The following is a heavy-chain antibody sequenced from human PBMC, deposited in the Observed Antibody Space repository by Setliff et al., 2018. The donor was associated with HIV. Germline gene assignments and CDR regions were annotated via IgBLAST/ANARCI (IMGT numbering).Heavy chain of an antibody. D-gene: IGHD2-15*01. CDR1: GFTFSSYG. J-gene: IGHJ1*01. V-gene: IGHV3-30*18. CDR2: ISYEERNK. CDR3: AHDSRIAEYFQH. Sequence: PGGSLRLPCAASGFTFSSYGMHWVRQAPGKGLEWVAVISYEERNKYYADSVKGRFTIARDNSKKTLYLQMSSLRAEDTALYYCAHDSRIAEYFQHWGQGTLVTVSS.